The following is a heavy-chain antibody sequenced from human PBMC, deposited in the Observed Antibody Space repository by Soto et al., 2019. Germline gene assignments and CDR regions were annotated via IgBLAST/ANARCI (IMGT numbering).Heavy chain of an antibody. D-gene: IGHD6-19*01. CDR1: GGSISSSSYY. CDR3: ARRVSSGWYRPRRTDPHFDY. Sequence: SETLSLTCTVSGGSISSSSYYWGWIRQPPGKGLEWIGSIYYSGSTYYNPSLKSRVTISVDTSKNQFSLKLSSVTAADTAVYYCARRVSSGWYRPRRTDPHFDYWGQGTLVTVSS. CDR2: IYYSGST. V-gene: IGHV4-39*01. J-gene: IGHJ4*02.